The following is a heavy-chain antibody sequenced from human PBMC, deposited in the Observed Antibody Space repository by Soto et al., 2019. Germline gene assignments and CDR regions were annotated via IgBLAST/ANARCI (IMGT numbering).Heavy chain of an antibody. CDR1: EFSFSSYA. J-gene: IGHJ4*02. CDR2: ISFDGNII. V-gene: IGHV3-30-3*01. Sequence: PGGSLRLSCAASEFSFSSYAMHWIRQAPGKGLEWVAVISFDGNIIHYADSVKGRFIISRDNSKNTLYLQMHSLSGEDTAVYYCARNFDTITYYFDYWGQGTLVTVYS. D-gene: IGHD3-9*01. CDR3: ARNFDTITYYFDY.